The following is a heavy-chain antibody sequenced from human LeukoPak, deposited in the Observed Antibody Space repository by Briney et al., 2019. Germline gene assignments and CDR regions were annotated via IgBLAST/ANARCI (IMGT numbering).Heavy chain of an antibody. CDR1: GGSFSGYY. D-gene: IGHD3-10*01. CDR2: IYYSGST. V-gene: IGHV4-59*01. Sequence: PSETLSLTCAVYGGSFSGYYWSWIRQPPGKGPEWIGYIYYSGSTNYNPSLKSRVTISVDTSKNQFSLKLSSVTAADTAVYYCARERGGRGIFDYWGQGTLVTVSS. CDR3: ARERGGRGIFDY. J-gene: IGHJ4*02.